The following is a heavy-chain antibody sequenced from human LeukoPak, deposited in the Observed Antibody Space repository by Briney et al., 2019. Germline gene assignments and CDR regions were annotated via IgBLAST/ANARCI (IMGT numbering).Heavy chain of an antibody. D-gene: IGHD2-8*01. CDR1: GFTVSSNY. CDR2: IYSGGST. J-gene: IGHJ4*02. CDR3: AKEASYGYFDY. V-gene: IGHV3-66*01. Sequence: GGSLRLSCAASGFTVSSNYMSWVRQAPGKGLEWVSVIYSGGSTYYADSVKGRFTISRDNSKNTLYLQMNSLRAEGTAVYYCAKEASYGYFDYWGQGTLVTVSS.